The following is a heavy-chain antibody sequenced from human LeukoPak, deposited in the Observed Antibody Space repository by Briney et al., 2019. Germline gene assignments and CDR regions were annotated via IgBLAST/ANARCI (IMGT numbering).Heavy chain of an antibody. Sequence: ASETLSLTCTVSGGSISSGGYSWSWIRQHPGKGLEWIGYIYYSGSTYYNPSLKSRVTISVDTSKNQFSLKLSSVTAADTAVYYCARATHTAMISFDYWGQGTLVTVSS. V-gene: IGHV4-31*03. CDR3: ARATHTAMISFDY. CDR1: GGSISSGGYS. J-gene: IGHJ4*02. D-gene: IGHD5-18*01. CDR2: IYYSGST.